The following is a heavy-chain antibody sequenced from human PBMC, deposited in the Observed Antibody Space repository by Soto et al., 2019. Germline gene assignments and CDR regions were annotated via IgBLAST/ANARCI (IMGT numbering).Heavy chain of an antibody. CDR2: IKQDGSEK. J-gene: IGHJ6*02. CDR3: ARDQGGGAQITVPHYYYGMDV. V-gene: IGHV3-7*03. Sequence: XVSLRLSCAASGFTFSSYCKSWVRQAPGKGLEWVANIKQDGSEKYYVDSVKGRFTISRDNAKNSLYLQMNSLRAEDTAVYYCARDQGGGAQITVPHYYYGMDVCGQGTTVTVSS. D-gene: IGHD3-16*01. CDR1: GFTFSSYC.